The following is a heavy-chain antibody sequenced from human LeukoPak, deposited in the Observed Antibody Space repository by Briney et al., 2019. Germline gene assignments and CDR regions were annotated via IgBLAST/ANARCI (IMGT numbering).Heavy chain of an antibody. CDR1: GFTFSSYG. V-gene: IGHV3-30*18. CDR3: AKVMPPGRIRFYSYYMDV. J-gene: IGHJ6*03. Sequence: SGGSLRLSCAASGFTFSSYGMHWVRQAPGKGLEWVAVISYDGSNKYYADSVKGRFTISRDKSKNTLSLQMNGLRVEDTAVYYCAKVMPPGRIRFYSYYMDVWGKGTTVTVS. CDR2: ISYDGSNK. D-gene: IGHD2-15*01.